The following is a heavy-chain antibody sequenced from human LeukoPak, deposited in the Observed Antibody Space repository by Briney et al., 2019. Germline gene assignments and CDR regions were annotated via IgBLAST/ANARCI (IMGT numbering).Heavy chain of an antibody. CDR3: ARSIVATSSYYFDY. D-gene: IGHD5-12*01. V-gene: IGHV4-4*02. Sequence: SETVSLTCAVSGGSISSSNWWSWVRQPPGKGLEWIGEIYHSGSTNYNPSLKSRVTISVDKSKNQFSLKLSSVTAADTAVYYCARSIVATSSYYFDYWGQGTLVTVSS. CDR1: GGSISSSNW. CDR2: IYHSGST. J-gene: IGHJ4*02.